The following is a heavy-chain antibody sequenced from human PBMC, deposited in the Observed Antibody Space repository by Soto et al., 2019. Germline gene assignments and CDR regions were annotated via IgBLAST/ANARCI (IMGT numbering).Heavy chain of an antibody. Sequence: EVQLLESGGGLVQPGGSLRLTCAASGFTFEPYVMTWVRQTPGQGLEWVSAIDGGGSGTSYAGSVKGRFTISRDNLENTLFLQMENLRVEDTAVYYCAKGVSGVNWFAEYWCKGILVTVSS. CDR3: AKGVSGVNWFAEY. J-gene: IGHJ4*02. CDR1: GFTFEPYV. D-gene: IGHD2-8*01. CDR2: IDGGGSGT. V-gene: IGHV3-23*01.